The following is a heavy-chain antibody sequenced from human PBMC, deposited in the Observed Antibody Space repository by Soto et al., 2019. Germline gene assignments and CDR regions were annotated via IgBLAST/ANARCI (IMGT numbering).Heavy chain of an antibody. CDR2: ISYDGSNK. J-gene: IGHJ4*02. CDR3: AKDLGTYYYDSEPDY. D-gene: IGHD3-22*01. Sequence: QVQLVESGGGVVQPGRSLRLSCAASGFTFSSYSMHWVRQAPGKGLEWVAVISYDGSNKYYADSVKGRFTISRDNSKNTLYLQMNSLRAEDTAVYYCAKDLGTYYYDSEPDYWGQGTLVTVSS. CDR1: GFTFSSYS. V-gene: IGHV3-30*18.